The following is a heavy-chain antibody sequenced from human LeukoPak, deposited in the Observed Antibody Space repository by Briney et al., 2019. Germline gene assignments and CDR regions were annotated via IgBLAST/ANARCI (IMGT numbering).Heavy chain of an antibody. CDR1: GFTFDDYA. D-gene: IGHD3-9*01. CDR2: INWNSGSI. V-gene: IGHV3-9*01. J-gene: IGHJ4*02. CDR3: AKGMGYFDWAIDY. Sequence: QPGRSLRLSCAASGFTFDDYAMHWVRQVPGKGLEWVSGINWNSGSIGYADSVKGRFTISRDNAENSLHLQMNSLRTEDTALYYCAKGMGYFDWAIDYWGQGTLVTVSS.